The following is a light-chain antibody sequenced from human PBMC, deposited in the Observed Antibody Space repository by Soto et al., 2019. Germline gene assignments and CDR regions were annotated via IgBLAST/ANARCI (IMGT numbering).Light chain of an antibody. CDR1: SSNIGARVD. Sequence: QSVLTQPPSVSGAPGQTVTISCTGTSSNIGARVDVHWYQHLPGLAPKLLIYANNIRPPGVPDRFSGSKSGSSASLAISGLQAEDEGDYYCQSYDSSLSGSYAFGTGTKLTVL. J-gene: IGLJ1*01. V-gene: IGLV1-40*01. CDR3: QSYDSSLSGSYA. CDR2: ANN.